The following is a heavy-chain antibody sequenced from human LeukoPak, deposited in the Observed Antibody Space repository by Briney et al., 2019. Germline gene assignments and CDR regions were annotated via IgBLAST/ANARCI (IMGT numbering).Heavy chain of an antibody. D-gene: IGHD3-22*01. Sequence: GRSLRLSCAASGFTFSSYAMHWVRQAPGKGLEWVAVISYDGSNKYYADSVKGRFTISRDNSKNTLYLQMNSLRAEDTAAYYCARNGPVYYDSSGYQYYFDYWGQGTLVTVSS. CDR3: ARNGPVYYDSSGYQYYFDY. V-gene: IGHV3-30*04. J-gene: IGHJ4*02. CDR2: ISYDGSNK. CDR1: GFTFSSYA.